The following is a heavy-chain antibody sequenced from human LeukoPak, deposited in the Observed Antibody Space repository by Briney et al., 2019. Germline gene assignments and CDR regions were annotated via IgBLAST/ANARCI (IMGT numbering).Heavy chain of an antibody. D-gene: IGHD6-19*01. CDR1: GFTFSSYS. CDR2: FSSSSNTI. V-gene: IGHV3-48*01. CDR3: ARLQQWQVSVPVRYLDL. J-gene: IGHJ2*01. Sequence: GGSLRLSCAASGFTFSSYSMNWVRQAPGKGLEWVSYFSSSSNTIYYADSVEGRFTISRDNAKNSLYLQMNSLRVEDTAVYYCARLQQWQVSVPVRYLDLWGRGTLVTVSS.